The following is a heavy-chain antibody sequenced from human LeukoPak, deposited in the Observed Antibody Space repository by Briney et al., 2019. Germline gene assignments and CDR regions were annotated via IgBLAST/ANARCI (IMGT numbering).Heavy chain of an antibody. Sequence: LPGGSLRLSCAASGFTFSSYWMNWARQAPGKGLEWVASINHSGNVNYYVDSVKGRFTISRDNAKNSLYLQMSNLRAEDTAVYFCARGGGLDVWGQGATVTVSS. CDR3: ARGGGLDV. CDR1: GFTFSSYW. V-gene: IGHV3-7*03. J-gene: IGHJ6*02. CDR2: INHSGNVN. D-gene: IGHD3-16*01.